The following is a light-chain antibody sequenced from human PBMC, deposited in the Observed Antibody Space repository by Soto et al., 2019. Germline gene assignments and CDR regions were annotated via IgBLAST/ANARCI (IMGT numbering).Light chain of an antibody. CDR1: QSVSSSY. Sequence: EIVLTQSPGTLSLSPGERPTLSCRASQSVSSSYLAWYQQKPGQAPRLLIYGASNRAAGIPDRFSGSGSGTDFTLTITRLEPEDFAMYYCQRYDSLRTFGQGTKVDIK. CDR2: GAS. V-gene: IGKV3-20*01. CDR3: QRYDSLRT. J-gene: IGKJ1*01.